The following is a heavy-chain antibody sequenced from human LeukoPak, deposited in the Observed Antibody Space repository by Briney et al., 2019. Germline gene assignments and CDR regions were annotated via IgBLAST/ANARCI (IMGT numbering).Heavy chain of an antibody. J-gene: IGHJ6*03. Sequence: SQTLSLTCAISGDSVSNNNAAWNWIRQSPARGLEWLGRTYYRSKWYTDYAVSVSSRITINPDASKNQFSLQLNSVTPEDTAVYYCAKRWTYYYYYMDVWGKGTTVTVSS. CDR1: GDSVSNNNAA. CDR3: AKRWTYYYYYMDV. D-gene: IGHD3/OR15-3a*01. V-gene: IGHV6-1*01. CDR2: TYYRSKWYT.